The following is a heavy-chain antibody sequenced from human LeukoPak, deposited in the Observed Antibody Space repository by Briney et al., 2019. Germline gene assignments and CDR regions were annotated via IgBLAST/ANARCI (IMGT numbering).Heavy chain of an antibody. CDR2: IYYSGST. V-gene: IGHV4-30-4*08. CDR1: GGSISSGDYY. CDR3: ARDSSTRSYYYYYMDV. Sequence: SETLSLTCTVSGGSISSGDYYWSWIRQPPGKGLEWIGYIYYSGSTYYNPSLKSRVTISVDTSKNQFSLKLSSVTAADTAVYYRARDSSTRSYYYYYMDVWGKGTTVTVSS. J-gene: IGHJ6*03. D-gene: IGHD2-2*01.